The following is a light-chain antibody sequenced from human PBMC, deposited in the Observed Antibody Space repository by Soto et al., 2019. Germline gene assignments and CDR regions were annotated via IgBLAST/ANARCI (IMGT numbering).Light chain of an antibody. CDR2: GAS. CDR1: QGIIDY. Sequence: DIQMTQSPSSLSASVGDRVTITCRASQGIIDYLAWYQQKPGKPPKLLIYGASTLQSGVPSRFSGSGAGTDFSLTISSLQPEDVATYYCQKYDSAPQTFGQGTKVEIK. V-gene: IGKV1-27*01. CDR3: QKYDSAPQT. J-gene: IGKJ1*01.